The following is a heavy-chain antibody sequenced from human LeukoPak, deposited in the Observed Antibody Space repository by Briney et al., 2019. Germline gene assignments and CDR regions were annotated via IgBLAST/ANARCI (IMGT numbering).Heavy chain of an antibody. Sequence: ASVKVSCKASGYTFTGYYMHWVRQAPGQGLEWMGWINPNSGGTNYAQKFQGRVTMTRDTSISTAYMELSRLRSEDTAVYYCARHPVTTKSFDYWGQGTLVTVSS. J-gene: IGHJ4*02. CDR1: GYTFTGYY. D-gene: IGHD4-17*01. CDR3: ARHPVTTKSFDY. CDR2: INPNSGGT. V-gene: IGHV1-2*02.